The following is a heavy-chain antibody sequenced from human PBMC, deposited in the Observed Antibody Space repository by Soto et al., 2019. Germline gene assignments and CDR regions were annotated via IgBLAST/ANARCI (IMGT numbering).Heavy chain of an antibody. CDR2: ISYDGGNK. V-gene: IGHV3-30*18. Sequence: QVQLVESGGGVVQPGRSLRLSCAASGFTFSTYGMHWVRQAPGKGLEWVAVISYDGGNKNYADSVKGRFTISRDNSKNTLYLQMNSLRADDTAVYYCAKDYVLEGLRYYCGMDVWGQGTTVTVSS. CDR3: AKDYVLEGLRYYCGMDV. J-gene: IGHJ6*02. CDR1: GFTFSTYG. D-gene: IGHD3-3*01.